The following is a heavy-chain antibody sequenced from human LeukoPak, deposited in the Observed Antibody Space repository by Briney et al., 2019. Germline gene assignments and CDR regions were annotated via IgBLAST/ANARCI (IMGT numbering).Heavy chain of an antibody. J-gene: IGHJ4*02. CDR2: ISGSGGST. V-gene: IGHV3-23*01. CDR3: ARDYYDSSGYPIDY. CDR1: GFTFSSYG. D-gene: IGHD3-22*01. Sequence: GGSLRLSCAASGFTFSSYGMSWVRQAPGKGLEWVSAISGSGGSTYYADSVKGRFTISRDNSKNTLYLQMNSLRAEDTAVYYCARDYYDSSGYPIDYWGQGTLVTVSS.